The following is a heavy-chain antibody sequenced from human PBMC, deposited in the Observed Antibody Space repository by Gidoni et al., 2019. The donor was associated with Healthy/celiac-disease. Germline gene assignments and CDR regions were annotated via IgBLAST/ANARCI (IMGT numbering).Heavy chain of an antibody. CDR3: ARESSGWYGMDV. J-gene: IGHJ6*02. CDR2: INAGNGNT. CDR1: GYTFTSYA. D-gene: IGHD6-19*01. V-gene: IGHV1-3*01. Sequence: QVQLVQSGAEVKKPGPSVKVSCKASGYTFTSYAMHWVRQAPGQRLEWMGWINAGNGNTKYSQKFQGRVTITRDTSASTAYMELSSLRSEDTAVYYCARESSGWYGMDVWGQGTTVTVSS.